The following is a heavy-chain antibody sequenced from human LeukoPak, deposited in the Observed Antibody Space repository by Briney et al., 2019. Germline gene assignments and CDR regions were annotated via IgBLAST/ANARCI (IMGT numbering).Heavy chain of an antibody. D-gene: IGHD6-19*01. V-gene: IGHV4-59*01. CDR3: ASGGYSSGWYYFDY. J-gene: IGHJ4*02. Sequence: SETLSLTCTVSGASISSYYWSWIRQPPGKGLEWIGYLFYTGSANYSPSLKSRVTISVDTSKNQFSLKLSSVTAADTAVYYCASGGYSSGWYYFDYWGQGTLVTVSS. CDR1: GASISSYY. CDR2: LFYTGSA.